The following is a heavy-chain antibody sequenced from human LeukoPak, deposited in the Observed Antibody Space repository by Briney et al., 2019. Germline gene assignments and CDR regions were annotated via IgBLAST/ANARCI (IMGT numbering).Heavy chain of an antibody. V-gene: IGHV4-59*01. CDR1: GGSISSYY. CDR3: ARSHDGQALYYFDY. D-gene: IGHD4-17*01. J-gene: IGHJ4*02. Sequence: ASETLSLTCTVSGGSISSYYWSWIRQPPGKGLEWIGYIYYSGSTNYNPSLKSRVTISVDTSKNQFSLKLSSVTAADTAVYYCARSHDGQALYYFDYWGQGTLVTVSS. CDR2: IYYSGST.